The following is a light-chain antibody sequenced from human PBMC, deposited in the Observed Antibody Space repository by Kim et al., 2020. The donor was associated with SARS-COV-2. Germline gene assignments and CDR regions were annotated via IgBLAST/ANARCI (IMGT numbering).Light chain of an antibody. CDR1: SSDVGGYNY. V-gene: IGLV2-14*03. Sequence: QSALTQPASVSGSPGQSITISCTGTSSDVGGYNYVCWYQQYPGKAPKLMLYDVTKRPSGVSNRFSGSKSGNTASLTISGLQVEDEADYYCSSYRSSGYVFGTGTKVTVL. J-gene: IGLJ1*01. CDR3: SSYRSSGYV. CDR2: DVT.